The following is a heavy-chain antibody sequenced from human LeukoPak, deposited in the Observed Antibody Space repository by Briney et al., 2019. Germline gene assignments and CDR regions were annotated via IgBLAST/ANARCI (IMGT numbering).Heavy chain of an antibody. J-gene: IGHJ4*02. V-gene: IGHV4-59*01. Sequence: KPSETLSLTCIVSGGSIGSYYWSWIRQPPGKGLEWIGHIYYSGSTDYNPSLRSRVTISVDTSKNQFSLRLSSVTAADTAVYYCARDRSDGSGYYGYYFGYWGQGTLVSVSS. CDR3: ARDRSDGSGYYGYYFGY. D-gene: IGHD3-22*01. CDR2: IYYSGST. CDR1: GGSIGSYY.